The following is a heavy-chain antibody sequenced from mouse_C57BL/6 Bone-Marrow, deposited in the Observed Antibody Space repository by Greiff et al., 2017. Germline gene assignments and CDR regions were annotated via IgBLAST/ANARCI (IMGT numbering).Heavy chain of an antibody. CDR2: IYPRSGNP. Sequence: QVQLQQSGAELARPGASVKLSCKASGYTFPSYGISWVTQSTGQGLEWIGEIYPRSGNPYYNEQFKGKATLTADKSSSTAYRELRRLTSEDSAVYFCARDRPANWDGNYWGQGTTLTVSS. CDR1: GYTFPSYG. J-gene: IGHJ2*01. CDR3: ARDRPANWDGNY. V-gene: IGHV1-81*01. D-gene: IGHD4-1*01.